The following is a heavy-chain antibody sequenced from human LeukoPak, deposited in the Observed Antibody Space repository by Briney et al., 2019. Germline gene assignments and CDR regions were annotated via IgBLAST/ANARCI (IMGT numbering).Heavy chain of an antibody. J-gene: IGHJ4*02. D-gene: IGHD3-10*01. V-gene: IGHV1-69*13. CDR1: GGTFSSYA. CDR3: AREGKSILWFGESVFDY. CDR2: IIPIFGTA. Sequence: ASVKVSCKASGGTFSSYAISWVRQAPGQGLEWMGGIIPIFGTANYAQKFQGRVTITADESTSTAYMELSSLRSEDTAVYYCAREGKSILWFGESVFDYWGQGTLVTVSS.